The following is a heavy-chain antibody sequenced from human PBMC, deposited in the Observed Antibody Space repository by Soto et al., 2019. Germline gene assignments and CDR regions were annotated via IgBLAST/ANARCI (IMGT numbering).Heavy chain of an antibody. CDR2: IYYSGST. V-gene: IGHV4-31*03. CDR3: SRAVCGGNSVEKRLDP. J-gene: IGHJ5*02. CDR1: GGSIVSGGYY. Sequence: SETLSLTCTVSGGSIVSGGYYCSCIRQHPWNGLELIGYIYYSGSTYYNPSLKSRVTISVDTSKNQFSLKLSSMTAADTAVDYCSRAVCGGNSVEKRLDPWGQGTLVTVS. D-gene: IGHD2-21*02.